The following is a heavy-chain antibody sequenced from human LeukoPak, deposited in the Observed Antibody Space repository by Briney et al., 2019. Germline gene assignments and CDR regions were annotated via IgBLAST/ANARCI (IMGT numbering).Heavy chain of an antibody. V-gene: IGHV4-61*02. CDR3: ARDPYYGDYHNWYFDL. CDR2: IYTSGST. Sequence: SETLSLTCTVSGGSISSGSYYWSWIRQPAGKGLEWIGRIYTSGSTNYNPSLKSRVTMSVDTSKNQFSLKLSSVTAADTAVYYCARDPYYGDYHNWYFDLWGRGTLVTVSS. CDR1: GGSISSGSYY. J-gene: IGHJ2*01. D-gene: IGHD4-17*01.